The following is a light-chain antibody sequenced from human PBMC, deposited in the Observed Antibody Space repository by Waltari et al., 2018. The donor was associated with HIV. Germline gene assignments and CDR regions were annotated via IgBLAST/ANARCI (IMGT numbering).Light chain of an antibody. Sequence: QFVLTQAPSASAALGASVKLTCTLSHGHSNYIVTWHQHLPQKAPRFLVNITSDGSHNMGDGIPDRFSGSRSGAECYLTISSLQSEDEADYYCQTWGVDTRVFGGGTKLTVL. V-gene: IGLV4-69*01. J-gene: IGLJ3*02. CDR1: HGHSNYI. CDR3: QTWGVDTRV. CDR2: ITSDGSH.